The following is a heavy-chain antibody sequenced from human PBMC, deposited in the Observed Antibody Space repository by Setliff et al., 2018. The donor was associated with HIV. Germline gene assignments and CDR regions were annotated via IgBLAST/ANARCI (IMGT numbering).Heavy chain of an antibody. Sequence: PSETLSLTCTVSGGSISSGYYWGWIRQPPGKGLEWIGSIYHSESTYYNPSLKSRVTISVDTSKNQFSLNLSSVTAADTAVYYCARYSPRGYTLTGPYWGQGTLVTVSS. CDR1: GGSISSGYY. CDR3: ARYSPRGYTLTGPY. J-gene: IGHJ4*02. CDR2: IYHSEST. V-gene: IGHV4-38-2*02. D-gene: IGHD6-25*01.